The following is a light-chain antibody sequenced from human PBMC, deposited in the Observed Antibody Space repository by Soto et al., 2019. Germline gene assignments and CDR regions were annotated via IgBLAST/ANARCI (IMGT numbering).Light chain of an antibody. CDR1: SRDVGGYNY. J-gene: IGLJ1*01. CDR2: EVN. V-gene: IGLV2-8*01. CDR3: SSYAGSSNV. Sequence: QSVLTQPPSASGSPGPSVAISCTGTSRDVGGYNYVSWYQQHPGKAPKLMIYEVNKRPSGVPDRFSGSKSGNTASLTVSGLQAEDEADYYCSSYAGSSNVFGTGTKLTVL.